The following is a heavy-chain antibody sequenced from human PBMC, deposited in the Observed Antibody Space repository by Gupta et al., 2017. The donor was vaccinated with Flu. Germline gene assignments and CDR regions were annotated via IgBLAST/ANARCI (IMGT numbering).Heavy chain of an antibody. CDR2: ISSIGDR. CDR1: GFIFSGHD. J-gene: IGHJ4*02. CDR3: ARGHWDK. V-gene: IGHV3-48*03. D-gene: IGHD1-26*01. Sequence: EVQLVESGGGLVQPGGSLRLSCVASGFIFSGHDMSWVRQAPGRGLEWISFISSIGDRYYGDTGRGRFTISRDNTKNSLYLQMSGLRDEDTALYYCARGHWDKWGQGTQVTVSS.